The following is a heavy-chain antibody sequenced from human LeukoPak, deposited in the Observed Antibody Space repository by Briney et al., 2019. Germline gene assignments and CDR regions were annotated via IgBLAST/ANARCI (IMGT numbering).Heavy chain of an antibody. CDR3: ARAGIVLMVYAIPKNWFDP. V-gene: IGHV1-18*01. D-gene: IGHD2-8*01. J-gene: IGHJ5*02. CDR1: GYTFTSYG. CDR2: ISAYNGNT. Sequence: GASVKVSCKASGYTFTSYGISWVRQAPGQGLEWMGWISAYNGNTNYAQKLQGRVTMTTDTSTSTAYMELRSLRSDDTAVYYCARAGIVLMVYAIPKNWFDPWGQGTLVTVSS.